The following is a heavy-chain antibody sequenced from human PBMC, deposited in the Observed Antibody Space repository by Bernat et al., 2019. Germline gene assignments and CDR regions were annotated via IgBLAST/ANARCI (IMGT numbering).Heavy chain of an antibody. D-gene: IGHD3-22*01. CDR2: TGESS. V-gene: IGHV4-4*09. CDR1: GGSITTYY. J-gene: IGHJ5*02. CDR3: ARTIYDNSGHNWFDP. Sequence: QVQLQESGPGLVKPSETLSLTCTVSGGSITTYYWSWIRQPPGKGLEWIGYTGESSNYNPSLKIRLTISIDTSKNQFSLKLSSVTAADTAVYYCARTIYDNSGHNWFDPWGQGTLVTVSS.